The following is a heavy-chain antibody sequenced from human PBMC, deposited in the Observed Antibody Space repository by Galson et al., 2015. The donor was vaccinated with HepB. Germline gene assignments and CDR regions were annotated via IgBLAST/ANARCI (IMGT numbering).Heavy chain of an antibody. V-gene: IGHV3-23*01. D-gene: IGHD1-26*01. CDR2: ISGSGGST. CDR1: GFTFSSYA. J-gene: IGHJ6*02. Sequence: SLRLSCAASGFTFSSYAMSWVRQAPGKGLEWVSAISGSGGSTYYADSVKGRFTISRDNSKNTLCLQMNSLRAEDTAVYYCARFISGSYGFDGMDVWGQGTTVTVSS. CDR3: ARFISGSYGFDGMDV.